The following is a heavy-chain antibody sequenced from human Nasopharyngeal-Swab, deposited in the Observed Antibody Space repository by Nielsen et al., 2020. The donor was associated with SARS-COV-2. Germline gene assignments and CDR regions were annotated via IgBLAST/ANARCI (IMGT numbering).Heavy chain of an antibody. CDR1: GFTFSGYY. CDR2: ISSSGSTI. Sequence: GESLKISCAASGFTFSGYYMNWIRQAPGKGLEWVSYISSSGSTIYYADSVKGRFTISRDNAKNSLYLQMNSLRAEDTAVYYCARARGYSGYGFDYWGQGTLVTVSS. V-gene: IGHV3-11*01. CDR3: ARARGYSGYGFDY. J-gene: IGHJ4*02. D-gene: IGHD5-12*01.